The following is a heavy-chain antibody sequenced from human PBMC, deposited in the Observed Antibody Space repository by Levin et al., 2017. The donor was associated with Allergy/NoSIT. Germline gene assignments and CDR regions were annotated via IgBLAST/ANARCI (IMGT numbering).Heavy chain of an antibody. V-gene: IGHV3-74*01. CDR1: GFTLSSYW. CDR2: IRHDGGAT. J-gene: IGHJ4*02. Sequence: GESLKISCAASGFTLSSYWMHWVRQAPGQGLVWVSRIRHDGGATTYADSVEGRFTISRDNAKNTVFLQMNTLRVEDTAVYFCVRDITLTGTGPHFDQWGQGTLVTVSS. D-gene: IGHD3-9*01. CDR3: VRDITLTGTGPHFDQ.